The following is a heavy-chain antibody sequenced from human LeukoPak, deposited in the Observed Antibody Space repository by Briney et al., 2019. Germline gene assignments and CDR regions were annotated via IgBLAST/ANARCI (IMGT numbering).Heavy chain of an antibody. CDR1: GFTVSTNS. V-gene: IGHV3-53*01. CDR2: IYSDNT. J-gene: IGHJ4*02. Sequence: PGGSLIRSCTVSGFTVSTNSMSWVRQAPGKGLEWVSFIYSDNTHYSDYVKGRFTISRDNSKNALYLQMNSLTAEHTAVYYCASRAGAYSHPYDYWGQGTLVTVSS. D-gene: IGHD4/OR15-4a*01. CDR3: ASRAGAYSHPYDY.